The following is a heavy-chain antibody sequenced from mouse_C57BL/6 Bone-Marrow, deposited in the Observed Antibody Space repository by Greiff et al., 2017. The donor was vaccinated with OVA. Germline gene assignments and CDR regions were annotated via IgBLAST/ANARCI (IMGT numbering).Heavy chain of an antibody. J-gene: IGHJ2*01. CDR1: GYTFTDYY. V-gene: IGHV1-19*01. CDR3: ARRLHFDY. D-gene: IGHD2-4*01. CDR2: INPYNGGT. Sequence: DVHLVESGPVLVKPGASVKMSCKASGYTFTDYYMNWVKQSHGKSLEWIGVINPYNGGTSYNQKFKGKATLTVDKSSSTAYMELNSLTSEDSAVYYCARRLHFDYWGQGTTLTVSS.